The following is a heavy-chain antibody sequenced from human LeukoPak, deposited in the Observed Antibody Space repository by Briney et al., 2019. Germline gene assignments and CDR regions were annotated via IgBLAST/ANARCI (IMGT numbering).Heavy chain of an antibody. D-gene: IGHD3-9*01. CDR1: GGTFSSYA. CDR3: ASRDYDISTGYTGVYYMDV. J-gene: IGHJ6*03. V-gene: IGHV1-69*05. CDR2: TIPIFGTA. Sequence: SVKVSCKASGGTFSSYAISWVRQAPGQGLEWMGGTIPIFGTANYAQKFQGRVTITTDESTSTAYMELSSLRSEDTAVYYCASRDYDISTGYTGVYYMDVWGKGTTVTVSS.